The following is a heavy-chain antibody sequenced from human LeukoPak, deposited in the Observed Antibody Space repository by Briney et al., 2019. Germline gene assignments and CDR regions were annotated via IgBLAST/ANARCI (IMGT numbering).Heavy chain of an antibody. CDR3: AKNPRLGFLQNGESTRPFDF. D-gene: IGHD3-10*01. CDR2: IGGSAISA. V-gene: IGHV3-23*01. J-gene: IGHJ4*02. CDR1: GFTFSDYA. Sequence: PGGSLRLSCAASGFTFSDYAMSWVRQAPGKGLEWVSGIGGSAISAYYPDSVKGRFTISRDNSRNTLFLQLNSLRVEDTAIYYCAKNPRLGFLQNGESTRPFDFWGQGTLVTVSS.